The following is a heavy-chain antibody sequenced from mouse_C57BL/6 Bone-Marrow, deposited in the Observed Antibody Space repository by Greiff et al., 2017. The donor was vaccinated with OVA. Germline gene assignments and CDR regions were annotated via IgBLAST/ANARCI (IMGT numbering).Heavy chain of an antibody. D-gene: IGHD4-1*01. Sequence: VQLVESGPGLVQPSQSLSITCTVSGFSLTSYGVHWVRQSPGKGLEWLGVIWRGGSTDYNAAFMSRLSITKDNSKSQVFFKMNSLQADDTAIYYCAKRRKLDYYAMDYWGQGTSVTVSS. CDR1: GFSLTSYG. CDR2: IWRGGST. V-gene: IGHV2-5*01. J-gene: IGHJ4*01. CDR3: AKRRKLDYYAMDY.